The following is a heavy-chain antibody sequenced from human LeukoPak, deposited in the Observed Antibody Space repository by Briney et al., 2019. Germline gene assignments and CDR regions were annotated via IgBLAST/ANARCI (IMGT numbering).Heavy chain of an antibody. CDR3: VKKGPFTMIEGFDY. Sequence: GGSLRLSCSASGFTFNDFAMHWVRQAPGKGLEYVSAINHNGVDTFYADSVKGRFTISRDNSKNTLYLQMSSLRAEDTAVYYCVKKGPFTMIEGFDYWGQGTLVTVSS. J-gene: IGHJ4*02. D-gene: IGHD3-22*01. CDR2: INHNGVDT. CDR1: GFTFNDFA. V-gene: IGHV3-64D*06.